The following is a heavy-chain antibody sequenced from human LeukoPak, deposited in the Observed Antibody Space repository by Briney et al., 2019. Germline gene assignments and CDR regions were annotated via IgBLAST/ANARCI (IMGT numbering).Heavy chain of an antibody. CDR3: ARNDYYDSSGYYDY. CDR2: ISACNGNT. D-gene: IGHD3-22*01. Sequence: ASVKVSCKASGYTFTSYGISWVRQAPGQGLEWMGWISACNGNTKYAQKLQGRVTMTTDTSTSTAYMELRSLRSDDTAVYYCARNDYYDSSGYYDYWGQGTLVTVSS. J-gene: IGHJ4*02. CDR1: GYTFTSYG. V-gene: IGHV1-18*01.